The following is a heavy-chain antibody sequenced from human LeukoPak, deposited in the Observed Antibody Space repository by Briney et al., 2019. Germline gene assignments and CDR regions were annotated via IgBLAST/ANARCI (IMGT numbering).Heavy chain of an antibody. CDR1: GGSISSSNW. V-gene: IGHV4-4*02. CDR3: AREPNSHDYGDYFDY. CDR2: IYHSGST. J-gene: IGHJ4*02. D-gene: IGHD4-17*01. Sequence: ASGTLSLTCAVSGGSISSSNWWSWVRQPPGKGLEWIGEIYHSGSTNYNPSLKSRVTISVDKSKNQFSLKLSSVTAADTAVYYCAREPNSHDYGDYFDYWGQGTLVTVSS.